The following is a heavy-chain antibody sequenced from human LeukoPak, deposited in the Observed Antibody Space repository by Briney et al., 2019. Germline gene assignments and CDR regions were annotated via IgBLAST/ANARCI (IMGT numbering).Heavy chain of an antibody. Sequence: SQALSLTCTVSGGSISSGDYYWSWIRQPPGKGPEWVGEINHSGSTNYTPSLKSRVTISVDTSKNQFSLKLSSVTAADTAVYYCARGLRLRYSSGWYKKGFDYWGQGTLVTVSS. CDR2: INHSGST. CDR1: GGSISSGDYY. D-gene: IGHD6-19*01. V-gene: IGHV4-30-4*08. J-gene: IGHJ4*02. CDR3: ARGLRLRYSSGWYKKGFDY.